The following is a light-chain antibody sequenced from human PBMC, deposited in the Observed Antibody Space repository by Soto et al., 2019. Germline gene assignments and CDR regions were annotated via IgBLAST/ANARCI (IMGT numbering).Light chain of an antibody. J-gene: IGKJ5*01. CDR3: QQYSKSPIT. V-gene: IGKV3-20*01. CDR1: QIGISNC. CDR2: GAS. Sequence: EVVLTQKQGTLSLSHGARDTLSCRASQIGISNCLAWYQHKPGQSPRFLIYGASRMATGIPDRFSGSGTGTDFTLTISRVEPEDVAIYYCQQYSKSPITFGQGRLLAVK.